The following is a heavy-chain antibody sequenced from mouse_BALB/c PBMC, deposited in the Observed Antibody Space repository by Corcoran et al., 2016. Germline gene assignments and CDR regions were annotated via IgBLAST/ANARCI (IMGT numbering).Heavy chain of an antibody. Sequence: QIQLVQSGPELKKLGEPFKISCKSSVYTFTNYRMNWVKQAPGKGLQWMAWINTYTGEPTYAEDFKGRFAFSLETSASTAYLQINNLKNEDTATYFCAREPYAMDYWGQGTSVTVYS. J-gene: IGHJ4*01. V-gene: IGHV9-3-1*01. CDR3: AREPYAMDY. CDR1: VYTFTNYR. CDR2: INTYTGEP.